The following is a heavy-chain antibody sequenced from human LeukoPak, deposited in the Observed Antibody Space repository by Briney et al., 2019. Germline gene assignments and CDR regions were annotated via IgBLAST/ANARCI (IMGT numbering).Heavy chain of an antibody. J-gene: IGHJ3*02. CDR2: IRLDVTNK. CDR1: GFSSINFG. CDR3: AKDKGFCTTTTCYVLSNDAFDI. V-gene: IGHV3-30*02. Sequence: PGGSLRLSSAASGFSSINFGMHSVPQTPGKRVWRVSFIRLDVTNKYYTDSVEGRFTISRDNSKNTLYLQMSSLRAEDTAVYYCAKDKGFCTTTTCYVLSNDAFDIWGQGTMVTVSS. D-gene: IGHD2-2*01.